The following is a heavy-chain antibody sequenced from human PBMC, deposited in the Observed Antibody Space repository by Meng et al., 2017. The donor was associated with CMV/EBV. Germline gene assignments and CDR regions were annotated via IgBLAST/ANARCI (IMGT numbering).Heavy chain of an antibody. V-gene: IGHV1-2*02. J-gene: IGHJ6*02. Sequence: ASVKVSCKASGYTFTGYYMHWVRQAPGQGLEWMGWINPNSGGTNYAQKFQGRVTMTRDTSISTAYMEQSRLRSDDTAVYYCAGGWFGELSNRAYYYYGMDVWGQGTTVTVSS. CDR2: INPNSGGT. CDR3: AGGWFGELSNRAYYYYGMDV. D-gene: IGHD3-10*01. CDR1: GYTFTGYY.